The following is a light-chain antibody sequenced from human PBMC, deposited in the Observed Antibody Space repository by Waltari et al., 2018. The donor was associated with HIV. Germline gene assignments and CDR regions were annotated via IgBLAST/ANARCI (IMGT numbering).Light chain of an antibody. Sequence: SFDLRQAPALSVSPGQTARITCSGDALAKQFCYWYQQKPGQAPVLVIYNDNERPSGFPRRFSGSSSGTTATLTISGVQAEDEADYYCQSADSSVTYEVVFGGGTKLTVL. V-gene: IGLV3-25*03. CDR3: QSADSSVTYEVV. CDR1: ALAKQF. J-gene: IGLJ3*02. CDR2: NDN.